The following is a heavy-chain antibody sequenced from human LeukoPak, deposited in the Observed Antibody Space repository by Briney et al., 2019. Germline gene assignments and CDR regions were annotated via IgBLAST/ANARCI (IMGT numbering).Heavy chain of an antibody. V-gene: IGHV4-30-2*01. CDR1: GGSISSGGYS. J-gene: IGHJ4*02. CDR3: ARIIAAYFDY. CDR2: IYHSGST. D-gene: IGHD6-6*01. Sequence: SETLSLTCAVSGGSISSGGYSWSWIRQPPGKGLEWIGYIYHSGSTYYNPSLKSRVTISVDRSKNQFSLKLSSVTAADTAVYYCARIIAAYFDYWGQGTLVTVSS.